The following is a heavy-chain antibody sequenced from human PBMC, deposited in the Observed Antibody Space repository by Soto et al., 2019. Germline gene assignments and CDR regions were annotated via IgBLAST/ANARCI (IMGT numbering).Heavy chain of an antibody. V-gene: IGHV3-74*01. J-gene: IGHJ6*02. CDR2: INSDGSST. CDR3: ARDHAMYYDFWSGYLNNYYYYYGMDV. Sequence: GGSLRLSCAASGFTFSSYWMHWVRQAPGKGLVWVSRINSDGSSTSYADSVKGRFTISRDNAKNTLYLQMNSLRAEDTAVYYCARDHAMYYDFWSGYLNNYYYYYGMDVWGQRTTVTVSS. CDR1: GFTFSSYW. D-gene: IGHD3-3*01.